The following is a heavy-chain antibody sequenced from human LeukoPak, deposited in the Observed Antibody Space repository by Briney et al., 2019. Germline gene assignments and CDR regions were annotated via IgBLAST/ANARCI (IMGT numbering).Heavy chain of an antibody. CDR2: INSVGSST. J-gene: IGHJ5*02. CDR1: GFTFSSFW. D-gene: IGHD6-19*01. CDR3: ARERTSGWDAFDT. Sequence: GGPLRLSCAASGFTFSSFWMHWVRQAPGKGLVWVSRINSVGSSTSYADSVKGRFTISRDNAKNTLYLQMNRLRAEDTAVYYCARERTSGWDAFDTWGQGTLVTVSS. V-gene: IGHV3-74*01.